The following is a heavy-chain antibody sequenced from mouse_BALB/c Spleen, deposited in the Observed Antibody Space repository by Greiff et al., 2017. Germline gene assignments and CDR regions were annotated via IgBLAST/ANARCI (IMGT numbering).Heavy chain of an antibody. CDR3: VRQGYGSSHYAMDY. V-gene: IGHV10-1*02. D-gene: IGHD1-1*01. Sequence: EVMLVESGGGLVQPKGSLKLSCAASGFTFNTYAMNWVRQAPGKGLEWVARIRSKSNNYATYYADSVKDRFTISRDDSQSMLYLQMNNLKTEDTAMYYCVRQGYGSSHYAMDYWGQGTSVTVSS. CDR1: GFTFNTYA. CDR2: IRSKSNNYAT. J-gene: IGHJ4*01.